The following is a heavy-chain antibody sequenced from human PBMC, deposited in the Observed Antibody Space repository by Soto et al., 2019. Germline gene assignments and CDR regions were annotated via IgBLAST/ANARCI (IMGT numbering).Heavy chain of an antibody. D-gene: IGHD6-19*01. J-gene: IGHJ4*02. CDR3: ARDPRAVAAYYFDY. CDR1: GFTFSIYG. V-gene: IGHV3-33*01. CDR2: IWNDGSEK. Sequence: QVQLVESGGGVVQPGRSLRLSCAASGFTFSIYGMHWVRQALGKGLEWVAVIWNDGSEKYYADAMKGRFTISRDNSKNTLYLQMNSLRVEDTAVYYCARDPRAVAAYYFDYWGQGILVTVSS.